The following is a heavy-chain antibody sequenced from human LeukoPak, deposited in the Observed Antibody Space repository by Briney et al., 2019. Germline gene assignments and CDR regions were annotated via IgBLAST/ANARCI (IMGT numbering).Heavy chain of an antibody. Sequence: GGSLRLSCAASRFSFSSYWMSWVRQAPGKGLEWVANINQDGSEKFYADSVKGRFTISRDNANNSMFLQMNSLRAEDTAVYYCVGGGRREYWGQGTLVTVSS. CDR1: RFSFSSYW. CDR2: INQDGSEK. J-gene: IGHJ4*02. D-gene: IGHD2-15*01. V-gene: IGHV3-7*01. CDR3: VGGGRREY.